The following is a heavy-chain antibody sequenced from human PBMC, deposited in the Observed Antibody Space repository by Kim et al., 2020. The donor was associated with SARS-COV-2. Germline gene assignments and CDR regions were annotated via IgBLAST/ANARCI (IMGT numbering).Heavy chain of an antibody. CDR2: VNHDGSDI. J-gene: IGHJ5*02. D-gene: IGHD5-18*01. CDR3: ARDIGEGAVGRQQWFKWFDP. CDR1: GFRFTDNW. Sequence: GRSLRLSCAASGFRFTDNWIHWIRQAPGKALMWVARVNHDGSDINYADSVRGRFTISRDNAKNTVYLQMNSLRVEDTAIYYCARDIGEGAVGRQQWFKWFDPWGQGTLVTVSS. V-gene: IGHV3-74*01.